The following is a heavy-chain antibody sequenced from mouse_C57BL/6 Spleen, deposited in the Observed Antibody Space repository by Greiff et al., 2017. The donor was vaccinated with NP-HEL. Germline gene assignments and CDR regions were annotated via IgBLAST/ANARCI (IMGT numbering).Heavy chain of an antibody. J-gene: IGHJ1*03. Sequence: VQLQQSGAELARPGASVKLSCKASGYTFTSYGISWVKQRTGQGLEWIGVIYPRSGTTYSNEKFKGKATLTADKSSSTAYMELRSLTSEDSAVYFCARGTGNFDVWGTGTTVTVSS. CDR2: IYPRSGTT. CDR3: ARGTGNFDV. V-gene: IGHV1-81*01. CDR1: GYTFTSYG. D-gene: IGHD4-1*01.